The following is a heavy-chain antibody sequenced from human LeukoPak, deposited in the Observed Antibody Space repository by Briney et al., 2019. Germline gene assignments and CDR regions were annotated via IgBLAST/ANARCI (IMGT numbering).Heavy chain of an antibody. CDR1: GFTFSRYW. V-gene: IGHV3-74*01. J-gene: IGHJ4*02. CDR3: ARDAAAAGTPYFDY. D-gene: IGHD6-13*01. Sequence: GGSLRLSCAASGFTFSRYWMHWVRQAPGKGLVWVSRIKSDGSNTNYADSVKGRFTISRDNAKNSLYLQMNSLRAEDTAVYYCARDAAAAGTPYFDYWGQGTLVTVSS. CDR2: IKSDGSNT.